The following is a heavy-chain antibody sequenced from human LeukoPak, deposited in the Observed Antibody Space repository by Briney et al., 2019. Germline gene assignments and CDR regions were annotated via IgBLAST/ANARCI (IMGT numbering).Heavy chain of an antibody. D-gene: IGHD6-13*01. CDR2: IYYSGST. V-gene: IGHV4-59*12. CDR1: GGSISNYY. J-gene: IGHJ6*03. CDR3: ARDDLQLVRRLGGSTEYYYYYYMDV. Sequence: SETLSLTCSVSGGSISNYYWSWIRQSPGKGLEWIGYIYYSGSTNYNPSLKSRVTISVDTSKNQFSLQLNSVTPEDTAVYYCARDDLQLVRRLGGSTEYYYYYYMDVWGKGTTVTVSS.